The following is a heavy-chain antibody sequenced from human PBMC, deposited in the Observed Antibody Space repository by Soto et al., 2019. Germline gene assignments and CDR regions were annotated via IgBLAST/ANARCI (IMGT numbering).Heavy chain of an antibody. V-gene: IGHV3-30*03. D-gene: IGHD3-16*01. Sequence: QVQLVESGGGVVQPGRSLRLSCAASGFTFTSYGMHWVRQAPGKGLEWVAVISYDGSNKYYADSVKGRFTISRDKSKNSLYLQINRLRAEDTGVFYCARDRYVQYYFDYWGQGTLVTVSS. CDR3: ARDRYVQYYFDY. J-gene: IGHJ4*02. CDR1: GFTFTSYG. CDR2: ISYDGSNK.